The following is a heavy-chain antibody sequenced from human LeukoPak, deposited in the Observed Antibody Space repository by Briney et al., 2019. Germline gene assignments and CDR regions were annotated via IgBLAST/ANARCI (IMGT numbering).Heavy chain of an antibody. CDR3: ARICSGGSCYFPSI. Sequence: GGSLRLSCAASGFTFSSYPMYWVRQAPGKGLEWVAIISYDGSNKHYADSVKGRFTISRDTSKNTLYLQMNSLRAEDTAVYYCARICSGGSCYFPSIWGQGTMVTVSS. CDR1: GFTFSSYP. V-gene: IGHV3-30-3*01. CDR2: ISYDGSNK. J-gene: IGHJ3*02. D-gene: IGHD2-15*01.